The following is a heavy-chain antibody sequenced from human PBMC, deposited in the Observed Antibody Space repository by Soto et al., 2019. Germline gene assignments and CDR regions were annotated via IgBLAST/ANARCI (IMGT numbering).Heavy chain of an antibody. J-gene: IGHJ4*02. CDR3: AKDGGGSIPLDY. CDR1: GFTFSGYG. D-gene: IGHD3-16*01. Sequence: QVQLVESGGGVVQPGRSLRLSCAVSGFTFSGYGMHWVRQAPGKGLEWVAVVSYDGSKTYYADSVKGRFTISRDNSKNTLCLLMNSLRDEDTAMFYCAKDGGGSIPLDYWGQGTLVTVSS. V-gene: IGHV3-30*18. CDR2: VSYDGSKT.